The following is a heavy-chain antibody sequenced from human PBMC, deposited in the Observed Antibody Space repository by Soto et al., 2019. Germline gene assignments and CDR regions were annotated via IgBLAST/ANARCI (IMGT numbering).Heavy chain of an antibody. CDR2: IDWDDDK. D-gene: IGHD1-26*01. Sequence: SGPTLVNPTQTLTLTCTFSGFSLSTSGMRVSWIRQPPGKALEWLARIDWDDDKFYSTSLKTRLTISKDTSKNQVVLTMTNMDPVPTATYYCARTGHSYYEWDFDYWDQGTLVTVSS. CDR1: GFSLSTSGMR. CDR3: ARTGHSYYEWDFDY. J-gene: IGHJ4*02. V-gene: IGHV2-70*04.